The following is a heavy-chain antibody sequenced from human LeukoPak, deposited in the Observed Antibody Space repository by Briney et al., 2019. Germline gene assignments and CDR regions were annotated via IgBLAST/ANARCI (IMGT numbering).Heavy chain of an antibody. V-gene: IGHV3-21*01. J-gene: IGHJ4*02. CDR2: ISSSSSYI. Sequence: GGSLRLSCAASGFTFNSYSMNWVRQAPGKGLEWVSSISSSSSYIYYADSVKGRFTISRDNAKNSLYLQMNSLRAEDTAVYYCARVEYYYDSSGYYDYWGQGTLVTVSS. CDR3: ARVEYYYDSSGYYDY. D-gene: IGHD3-22*01. CDR1: GFTFNSYS.